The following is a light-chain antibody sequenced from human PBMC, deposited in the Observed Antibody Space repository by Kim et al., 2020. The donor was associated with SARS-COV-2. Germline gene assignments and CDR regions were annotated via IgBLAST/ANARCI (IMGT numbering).Light chain of an antibody. V-gene: IGKV3-20*01. Sequence: SPGERATLSCRASQSVSSIYLAGYQQKPGQAPRLFIHGASSRATGIPDRFSGSGSGTDFTLTISRLEPEDFAVYYCQQYGTSPITCGQGTRLEIK. J-gene: IGKJ5*01. CDR2: GAS. CDR1: QSVSSIY. CDR3: QQYGTSPIT.